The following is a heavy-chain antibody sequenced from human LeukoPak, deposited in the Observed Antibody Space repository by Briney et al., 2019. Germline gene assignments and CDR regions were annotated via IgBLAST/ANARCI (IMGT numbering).Heavy chain of an antibody. D-gene: IGHD2-21*02. CDR2: INQDASEI. J-gene: IGHJ4*02. CDR3: ATDRDNSDWQKRFDS. V-gene: IGHV3-7*01. Sequence: GGSLRLSCAASGFTFSTYWMNWYRQAPGKGLELVGNINQDASEINYVDSVRGRFTISRDNAKNSLHLQMNSLRAEDTAVYYCATDRDNSDWQKRFDSWGQGTLVTVSS. CDR1: GFTFSTYW.